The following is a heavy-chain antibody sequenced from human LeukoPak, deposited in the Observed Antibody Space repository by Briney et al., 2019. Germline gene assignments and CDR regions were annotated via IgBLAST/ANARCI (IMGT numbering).Heavy chain of an antibody. V-gene: IGHV4-59*08. CDR3: ARGTMIVVVISPPDY. CDR1: GGSISSYY. J-gene: IGHJ4*02. Sequence: KPSETLSLTCTVSGGSISSYYWSWIRQPPGKGLEWIGYIYYSGSTNYNPSLKSRVTISVDTSKNQFSLKLSSVTAADTAVYYCARGTMIVVVISPPDYWGQGTLVTVSS. D-gene: IGHD3-22*01. CDR2: IYYSGST.